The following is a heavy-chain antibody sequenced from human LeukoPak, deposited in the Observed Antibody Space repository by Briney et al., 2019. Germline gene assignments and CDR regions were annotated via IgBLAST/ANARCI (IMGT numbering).Heavy chain of an antibody. Sequence: ASVKVSCKASGYTITGYYMHWVRQAPGQGLEWMGWINPNSGGTNYAQKFQGWVTMTRDTSIGTAYMELSRLRSDDTAVYYCARKMHTSYYYDSSGYYLDAFDIWGQGTMVTVSS. CDR2: INPNSGGT. CDR3: ARKMHTSYYYDSSGYYLDAFDI. D-gene: IGHD3-22*01. V-gene: IGHV1-2*04. CDR1: GYTITGYY. J-gene: IGHJ3*02.